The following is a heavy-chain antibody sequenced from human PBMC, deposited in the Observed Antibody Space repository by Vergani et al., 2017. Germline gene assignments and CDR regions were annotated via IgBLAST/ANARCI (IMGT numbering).Heavy chain of an antibody. CDR1: GFTFNSYG. V-gene: IGHV3-30*02. J-gene: IGHJ4*02. CDR3: AKEGGGYCSGGTCHPEY. CDR2: IRSDESRR. Sequence: QVQLVESGGGVVQPGGSLRLSCAASGFTFNSYGMHWVRQAPGKGLEWVASIRSDESRRYYGDSMEGLFTISRDNSKNTLYLQMKSLRPEDTAVYYCAKEGGGYCSGGTCHPEYWGQGTLVIVSS. D-gene: IGHD2-15*01.